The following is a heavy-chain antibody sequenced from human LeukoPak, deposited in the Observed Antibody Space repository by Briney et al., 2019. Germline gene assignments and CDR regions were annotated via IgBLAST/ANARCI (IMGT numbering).Heavy chain of an antibody. CDR2: ISAYNGNT. J-gene: IGHJ4*02. CDR1: GYTFTSYG. V-gene: IGHV1-18*01. D-gene: IGHD3-10*01. CDR3: ARDLNPYSGSGIYNY. Sequence: ASVKVSCKASGYTFTSYGISWVRQAPGQGVEWMGWISAYNGNTNYAQKLQGRVTMTTDTSTSTAYMELRSLRSDDTAVYYCARDLNPYSGSGIYNYWGQGTLVTVSS.